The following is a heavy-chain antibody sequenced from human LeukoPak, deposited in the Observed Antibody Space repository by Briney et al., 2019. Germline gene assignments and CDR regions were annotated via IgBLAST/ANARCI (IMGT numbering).Heavy chain of an antibody. V-gene: IGHV4-39*01. CDR2: IYYSGST. CDR3: ARRFYGSGSYPYYFDY. J-gene: IGHJ4*02. CDR1: GGSISSSSYY. D-gene: IGHD3-10*01. Sequence: SETLSLTCTVSGGSISSSSYYWGWIRQPPGKGLEWIGSIYYSGSTYYNPSLKSRVTISVDTSKNQFSLKLSSVTAADTAVYYCARRFYGSGSYPYYFDYWGQGTLVTVSS.